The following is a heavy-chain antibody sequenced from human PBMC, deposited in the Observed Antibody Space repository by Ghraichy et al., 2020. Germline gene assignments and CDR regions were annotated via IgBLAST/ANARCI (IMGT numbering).Heavy chain of an antibody. V-gene: IGHV4-30-4*01. J-gene: IGHJ4*02. CDR1: GGSIISGAYP. CDR3: ARGGLRSGWIDY. CDR2: IYFSGTT. D-gene: IGHD3-10*01. Sequence: SETLSLTCTVSGGSIISGAYPWNWILQPPGKGLEWIGYIYFSGTTYYNPSLKSRVAISVDTSNNQFSLKLNSVTAADTAVYFSARGGLRSGWIDYWGQGTLVTVSS.